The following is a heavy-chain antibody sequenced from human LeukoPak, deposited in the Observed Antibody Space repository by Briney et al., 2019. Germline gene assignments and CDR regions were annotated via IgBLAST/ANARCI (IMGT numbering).Heavy chain of an antibody. D-gene: IGHD7-27*01. CDR2: ISGSGDST. CDR1: RFTFGSYA. V-gene: IGHV3-23*01. CDR3: ARDPTGDDAFDI. Sequence: QPGGSLRLSCAASRFTFGSYAMSWVRQAPGKGLEWVSFISGSGDSTYYADSVKGRFTISRDNSKNTLYLQMNSLRAEDTAVYYCARDPTGDDAFDIWGQGTMVTVSS. J-gene: IGHJ3*02.